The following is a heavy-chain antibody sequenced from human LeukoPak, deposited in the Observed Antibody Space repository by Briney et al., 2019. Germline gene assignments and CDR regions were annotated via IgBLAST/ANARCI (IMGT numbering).Heavy chain of an antibody. V-gene: IGHV3-21*01. CDR1: GFTFSSYS. Sequence: GGSLRLSCAASGFTFSSYSTNWVRQAPGKGLEWVSSISSSSSYIYYADSVKGRFTISRDNAKNSLYLQMNSLRAEDTAVYYCARIVVPAAGDYWGQGALVTVSS. J-gene: IGHJ4*02. D-gene: IGHD2-2*01. CDR3: ARIVVPAAGDY. CDR2: ISSSSSYI.